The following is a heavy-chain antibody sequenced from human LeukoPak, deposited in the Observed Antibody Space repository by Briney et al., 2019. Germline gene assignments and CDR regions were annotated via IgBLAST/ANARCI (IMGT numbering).Heavy chain of an antibody. CDR2: IYYSGST. Sequence: SETLSLTCTVSGGSISSSSYYWGWIRQPPGKGLEWIGYIYYSGSTYYNPSLKSRVAISVDTSKNQFSLTVSSVTAADTAVYYCTRDVPRSSGYPDNWGQGTLVTVSS. D-gene: IGHD3-22*01. CDR1: GGSISSSSYY. J-gene: IGHJ4*02. V-gene: IGHV4-39*07. CDR3: TRDVPRSSGYPDN.